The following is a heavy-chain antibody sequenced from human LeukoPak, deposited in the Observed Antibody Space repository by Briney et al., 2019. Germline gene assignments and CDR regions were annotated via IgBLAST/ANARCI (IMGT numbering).Heavy chain of an antibody. V-gene: IGHV4-59*01. CDR1: GGSTTNYY. CDR3: ARGPTRYYFDY. Sequence: SETLSLTCTVSGGSTTNYYWSWIRQPPGKGLEWIGYIYYSGNTNCNPSLKRRVTISVDTSNNQFSLNLSSVTAADTAVYYCARGPTRYYFDYWGQGTLVTVSS. J-gene: IGHJ4*02. CDR2: IYYSGNT.